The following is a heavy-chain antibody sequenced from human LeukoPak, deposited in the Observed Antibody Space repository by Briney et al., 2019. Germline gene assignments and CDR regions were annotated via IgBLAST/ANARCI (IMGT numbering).Heavy chain of an antibody. CDR1: GYTFTSYG. CDR2: IIPIFGTA. Sequence: SVKVSCKASGYTFTSYGISWVRQAPGQGLEWMGGIIPIFGTANYAQKFQGRVTITADESTSTAYMELSSLRSEDTAVYYCARDPYDSSGYYYRDYYYGMDVWGQGTTVTVSS. D-gene: IGHD3-22*01. CDR3: ARDPYDSSGYYYRDYYYGMDV. V-gene: IGHV1-69*13. J-gene: IGHJ6*02.